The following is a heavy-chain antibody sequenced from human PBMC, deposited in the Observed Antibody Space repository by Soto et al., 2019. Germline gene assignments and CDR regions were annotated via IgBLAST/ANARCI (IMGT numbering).Heavy chain of an antibody. CDR1: GGSISSSSYY. CDR3: ASGTRIWSWFDP. Sequence: SETLSLTCTVSGGSISSSSYYWGWIRQPPGKGLEWIGSIYYSGSTYYNPSLKSRVTISVDTSKNQFSLKLSSVTAADTAVYYCASGTRIWSWFDPWGQGTLVTVSS. D-gene: IGHD2-2*01. J-gene: IGHJ5*02. CDR2: IYYSGST. V-gene: IGHV4-39*01.